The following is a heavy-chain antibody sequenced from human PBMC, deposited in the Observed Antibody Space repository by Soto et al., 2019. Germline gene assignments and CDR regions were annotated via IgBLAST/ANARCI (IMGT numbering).Heavy chain of an antibody. J-gene: IGHJ4*02. CDR3: ARGGGWVGEASFDS. CDR1: GYTFTSYT. D-gene: IGHD3-10*01. V-gene: IGHV1-3*01. Sequence: QVQLEQSGAEVKKPGASVKVSCKTSGYTFTSYTLHWVRQAPGQGLEWMGWINAGNGREKYSQRFQDGVSLSTDKSAATAYMELRGLRSEDTAMFYCARGGGWVGEASFDSWGQGTLVTVSS. CDR2: INAGNGRE.